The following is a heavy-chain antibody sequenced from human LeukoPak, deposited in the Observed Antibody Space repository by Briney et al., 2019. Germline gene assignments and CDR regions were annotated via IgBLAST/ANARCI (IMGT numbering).Heavy chain of an antibody. Sequence: PSETLSLTCTVSGGSISSGGYYWSWIRQHPGKGLEWIGYIYYSGSTYYNPSLKSRVTISVDTSKNQFSLKLSSVTAADTAVYYCARSPGIAVVDYWGQGTLVTVSS. CDR2: IYYSGST. CDR3: ARSPGIAVVDY. CDR1: GGSISSGGYY. J-gene: IGHJ4*02. D-gene: IGHD6-19*01. V-gene: IGHV4-31*03.